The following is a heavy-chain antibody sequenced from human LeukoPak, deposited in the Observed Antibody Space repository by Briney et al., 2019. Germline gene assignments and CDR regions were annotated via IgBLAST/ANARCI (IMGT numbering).Heavy chain of an antibody. CDR2: ITHSGST. CDR1: GGSFSSYY. J-gene: IGHJ4*02. CDR3: ARDKGWGNYQLDF. V-gene: IGHV4-34*01. D-gene: IGHD2-2*01. Sequence: PSETLSLTCAVYGGSFSSYYWNWIRQPPGKGLGWIGEITHSGSTNYNSSLKSRVSISVDTSKNQFSLKLTSVTAADTAVYYCARDKGWGNYQLDFWGQGTLVTVSS.